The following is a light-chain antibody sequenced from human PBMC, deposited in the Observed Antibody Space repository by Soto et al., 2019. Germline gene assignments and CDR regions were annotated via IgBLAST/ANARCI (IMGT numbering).Light chain of an antibody. J-gene: IGKJ1*01. Sequence: DIQMTQSPSTLSSSVGDRVTITCRASQSISSWLAWYKQKPGKAPKLLINKASSLESGVPSRFSGSGSGTEFTLTISSLKPDDFETYYCQHFNSYPWTFGQGTKVDIK. CDR1: QSISSW. CDR3: QHFNSYPWT. CDR2: KAS. V-gene: IGKV1-5*03.